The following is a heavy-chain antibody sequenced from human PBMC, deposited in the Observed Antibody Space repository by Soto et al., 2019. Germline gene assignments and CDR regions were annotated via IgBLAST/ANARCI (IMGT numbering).Heavy chain of an antibody. D-gene: IGHD2-2*01. Sequence: GGSLRLSCAASGFTFSSYAMSWVRQAPGKGLEWVSAISGSGGSTYYADSVKGRFTISRDNSKNTLYLQMNSLRAEDTAVYYCAKGGVPIHYYYGMDVWGQGTTVTVSS. CDR1: GFTFSSYA. J-gene: IGHJ6*02. CDR2: ISGSGGST. V-gene: IGHV3-23*01. CDR3: AKGGVPIHYYYGMDV.